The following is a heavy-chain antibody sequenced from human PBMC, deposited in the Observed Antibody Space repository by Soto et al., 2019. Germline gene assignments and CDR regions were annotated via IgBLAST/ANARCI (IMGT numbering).Heavy chain of an antibody. Sequence: QVQLQESGPGLVKPSETLSLTCAVSGGSISSNNWWSWVRQTPGKGLEWIGEIYHSGSTNYNPSLKSRVTKSLDKSKNQFSLSLTSMTGADKAVYYCARREGDCRGGICQFYHDWGKGTLVTASP. CDR1: GGSISSNNW. J-gene: IGHJ4*02. V-gene: IGHV4-4*02. D-gene: IGHD2-15*01. CDR2: IYHSGST. CDR3: ARREGDCRGGICQFYHD.